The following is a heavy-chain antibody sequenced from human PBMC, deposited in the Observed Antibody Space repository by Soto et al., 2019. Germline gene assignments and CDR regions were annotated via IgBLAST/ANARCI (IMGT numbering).Heavy chain of an antibody. J-gene: IGHJ6*02. Sequence: PSETLSLTCTVSGGSISSGGYHWSWIRQHPGKGLEWIGYIYYSGSTYYNPSLKSRVTISVDTSKNQFSLKLSSVTAADTAVYYCAATTGTDLVYYYYGMDVWGQGTTVTVSS. CDR2: IYYSGST. V-gene: IGHV4-31*03. CDR1: GGSISSGGYH. CDR3: AATTGTDLVYYYYGMDV. D-gene: IGHD1-1*01.